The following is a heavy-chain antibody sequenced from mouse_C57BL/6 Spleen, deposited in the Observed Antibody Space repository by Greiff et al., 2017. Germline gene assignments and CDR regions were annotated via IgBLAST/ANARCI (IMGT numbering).Heavy chain of an antibody. CDR1: GFTFSSYA. Sequence: EVKVEESGGGLVKPGGSLKLSCAASGFTFSSYAMSWVRQTPEKRLEWVATISDGGSYTYYPDNVKGRFTISRDNAKNNLDLQMSHLKSEDTAMYYCARGGDGYLAWFAYWGQGTLGTVSA. V-gene: IGHV5-4*03. CDR2: ISDGGSYT. D-gene: IGHD2-3*01. CDR3: ARGGDGYLAWFAY. J-gene: IGHJ3*01.